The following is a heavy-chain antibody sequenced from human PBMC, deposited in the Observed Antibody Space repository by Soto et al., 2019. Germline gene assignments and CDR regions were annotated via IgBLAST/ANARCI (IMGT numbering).Heavy chain of an antibody. D-gene: IGHD1-1*01. CDR3: ARGGLETNWFDP. CDR2: IIPIFGTA. Sequence: SVKVSCKASGGTFSSYAISWVRQAPGEGLEWMGGIIPIFGTANYAQKFQGRVTITADESTSTAYMELSSLRSEDTAVYYCARGGLETNWFDPWGKGTLVTGSS. CDR1: GGTFSSYA. V-gene: IGHV1-69*13. J-gene: IGHJ5*02.